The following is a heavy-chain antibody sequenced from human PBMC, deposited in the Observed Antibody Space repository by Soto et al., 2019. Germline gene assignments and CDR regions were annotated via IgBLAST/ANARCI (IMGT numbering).Heavy chain of an antibody. V-gene: IGHV3-53*01. D-gene: IGHD3-16*01. CDR2: IYSGGST. Sequence: VGSLRLSCAASGFTVSSNYMSWVRQAPGKGLEWVSVIYSGGSTYYADSVKGRFTISRDNSKNTLYLQMNSLRAEDTAVYYCARDWGGHGLGYYYYYGMDVWGQGTTVTVSS. CDR1: GFTVSSNY. CDR3: ARDWGGHGLGYYYYYGMDV. J-gene: IGHJ6*02.